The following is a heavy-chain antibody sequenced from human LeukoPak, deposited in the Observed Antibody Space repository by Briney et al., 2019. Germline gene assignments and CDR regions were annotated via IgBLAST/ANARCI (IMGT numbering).Heavy chain of an antibody. J-gene: IGHJ4*02. CDR3: AKDTSIGKYCTNGVCSPFDY. V-gene: IGHV3-33*06. Sequence: GGSLRLSCAASGFTFSSYGMHWVRQAPGKGLEWVAVIWYDGSNKYYADSVRGRFTISRDNSRNTLYLQMISLRPEDTAVYYCAKDTSIGKYCTNGVCSPFDYWGQGTLVTVSS. CDR1: GFTFSSYG. CDR2: IWYDGSNK. D-gene: IGHD2-8*01.